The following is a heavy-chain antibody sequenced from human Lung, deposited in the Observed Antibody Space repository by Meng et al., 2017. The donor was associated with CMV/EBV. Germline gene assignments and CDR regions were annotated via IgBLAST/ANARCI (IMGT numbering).Heavy chain of an antibody. CDR2: IYYTGST. D-gene: IGHD5-24*01. CDR1: GGAIGRGGYY. V-gene: IGHV4-31*03. Sequence: QVELRESGQGLVKPSQTLSLTLTVSGGAIGRGGYYWSWIRQHPGKGLEWIGYIYYTGSTFYNPSLKSRVTISVDTSKNQFSLKLIPATAADTAVYYCAREAGRDGYATPKFDYWGQGTLVTVSS. J-gene: IGHJ4*02. CDR3: AREAGRDGYATPKFDY.